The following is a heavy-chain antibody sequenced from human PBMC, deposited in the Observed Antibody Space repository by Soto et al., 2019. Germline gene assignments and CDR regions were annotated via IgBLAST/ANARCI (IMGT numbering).Heavy chain of an antibody. CDR2: IKSNSDGGTT. D-gene: IGHD3-16*01. CDR1: GFTFNNAL. J-gene: IGHJ6*01. Sequence: GGSLRLSCAASGFTFNNALMNWLRQTPGKGLEWVGRIKSNSDGGTTDYAAPVKGRFTITRDDSKTTLYLQMNSLQIEDTGVYYCGSDRSAVHSAFYHYHGLDVWGGETAVTASS. CDR3: GSDRSAVHSAFYHYHGLDV. V-gene: IGHV3-15*07.